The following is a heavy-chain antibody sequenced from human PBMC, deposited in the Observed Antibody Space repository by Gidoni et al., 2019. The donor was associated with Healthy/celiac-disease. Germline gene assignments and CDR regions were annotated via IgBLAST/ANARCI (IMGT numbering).Heavy chain of an antibody. CDR3: ARDRIGAGIGGFDY. J-gene: IGHJ4*02. Sequence: EVQLVESGGGLVQPGGSLRLSCAASGFTFGSYSMNWVRQAPGKGLEWVSYISSSGSTIYYADSVKGRFTISRDNAKNSRHLHMNSLRDEDTAVYYCARDRIGAGIGGFDYWGQGTLVTVSS. V-gene: IGHV3-48*02. CDR2: ISSSGSTI. D-gene: IGHD6-13*01. CDR1: GFTFGSYS.